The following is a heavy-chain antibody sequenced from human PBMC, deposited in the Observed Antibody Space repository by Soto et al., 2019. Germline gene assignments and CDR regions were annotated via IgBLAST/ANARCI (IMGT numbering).Heavy chain of an antibody. D-gene: IGHD3-3*01. V-gene: IGHV1-69*02. CDR3: ALAGFLEWFRRNYYMDV. CDR2: IIPILGIA. J-gene: IGHJ6*03. CDR1: GGTFSSDT. Sequence: QVQLVQSGAEVKKPGSSVKVSCKASGGTFSSDTISWVRQAPGQGLEWMGRIIPILGIANYAQKFQGRVTITADKSTSTAYMELSSLRSEDTAVYYCALAGFLEWFRRNYYMDVWGKGTTVTVSS.